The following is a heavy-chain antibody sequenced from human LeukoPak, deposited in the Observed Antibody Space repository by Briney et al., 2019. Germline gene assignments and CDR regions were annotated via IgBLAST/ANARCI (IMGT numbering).Heavy chain of an antibody. CDR3: AREGTAIAVAGGGYYYGMDV. D-gene: IGHD6-19*01. Sequence: GGSLRLSCAASGFTFSSYAMHWVRQAPGKGLEWVAVISYDGSNKYYADSVKGRFTISRDNSKNTLYLQMNSLRAEDTAVYYCAREGTAIAVAGGGYYYGMDVWGQGTTVTVSS. V-gene: IGHV3-30-3*01. CDR2: ISYDGSNK. CDR1: GFTFSSYA. J-gene: IGHJ6*02.